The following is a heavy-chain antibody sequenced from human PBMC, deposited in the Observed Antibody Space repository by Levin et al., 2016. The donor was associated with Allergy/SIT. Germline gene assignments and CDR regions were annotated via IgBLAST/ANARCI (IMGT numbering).Heavy chain of an antibody. CDR1: GFTFSSYW. J-gene: IGHJ3*02. CDR2: VKSDGSSP. Sequence: GGSLRLSCAASGFTFSSYWMHWVRQAPGKGLVWVSRVKSDGSSPIYADSVKGRFTISRDNAKNTVFLQMNNLRAEDTAVYHCAREDTGAFDIWGQGTVVTVSS. D-gene: IGHD3-10*01. CDR3: AREDTGAFDI. V-gene: IGHV3-74*01.